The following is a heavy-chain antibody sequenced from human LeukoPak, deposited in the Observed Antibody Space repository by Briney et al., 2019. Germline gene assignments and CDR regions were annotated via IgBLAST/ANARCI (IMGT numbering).Heavy chain of an antibody. CDR1: GGTFSSYA. D-gene: IGHD3-22*01. J-gene: IGHJ4*02. Sequence: SVKVSCKASGGTFSSYAISWVRQAPGQGLEWMGGIIPIFGTANYAQKFQGRVTITTDESTSTAYMELSSLRSEDTAVYYCARGGYYDSSGYYYVLDYWGQGTLVTVSS. CDR3: ARGGYYDSSGYYYVLDY. CDR2: IIPIFGTA. V-gene: IGHV1-69*05.